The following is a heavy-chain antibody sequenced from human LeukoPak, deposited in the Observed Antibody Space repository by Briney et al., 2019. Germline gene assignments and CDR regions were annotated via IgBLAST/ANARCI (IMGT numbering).Heavy chain of an antibody. Sequence: PGRSLRLSCAASGFTFDDYAMHWVRQAPGKGLEWVSGISWNSGSIGYADSVKGRFTISRDNAKNSLYLQMNSLRAEDTALYYCAKATIGAVAGQHAFDIWGQGTMVTVSS. J-gene: IGHJ3*02. V-gene: IGHV3-9*01. D-gene: IGHD6-19*01. CDR1: GFTFDDYA. CDR3: AKATIGAVAGQHAFDI. CDR2: ISWNSGSI.